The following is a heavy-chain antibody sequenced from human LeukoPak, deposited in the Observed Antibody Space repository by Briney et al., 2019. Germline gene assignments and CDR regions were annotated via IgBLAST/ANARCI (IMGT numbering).Heavy chain of an antibody. CDR3: ARLSKDWNFDY. CDR1: GGSISSSSYY. Sequence: SETLSLTCTVSGGSISSSSYYWGWIRQPPGKGLEWIGSIYYSGSTYYNPSLKSRVTISVDTSKNQFSLKLSSVTAADTAVYYCARLSKDWNFDYWGQGTLVTVSS. CDR2: IYYSGST. J-gene: IGHJ4*02. V-gene: IGHV4-39*01. D-gene: IGHD1-1*01.